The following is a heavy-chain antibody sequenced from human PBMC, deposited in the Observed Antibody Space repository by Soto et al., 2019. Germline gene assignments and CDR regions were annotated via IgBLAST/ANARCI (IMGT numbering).Heavy chain of an antibody. Sequence: GASLKVSCKASGYTFTSYDINWVRQATGQGLEWMGWISAYNGNTNYAQKLQGRVTMTTDTSTSTAYMELRSLRSDDTAVYYCARSIAAAVDYWGQGTLVTVSS. J-gene: IGHJ4*02. CDR3: ARSIAAAVDY. V-gene: IGHV1-18*01. CDR1: GYTFTSYD. D-gene: IGHD6-13*01. CDR2: ISAYNGNT.